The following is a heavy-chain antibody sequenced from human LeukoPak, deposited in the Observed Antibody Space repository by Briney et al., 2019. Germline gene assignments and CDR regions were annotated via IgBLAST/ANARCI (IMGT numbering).Heavy chain of an antibody. CDR3: ARADSGGDSSGYKWFDP. D-gene: IGHD6-19*01. Sequence: ASVKVSCKASGYSFSNYYMHWVRQAPGQGLEWMGIIYPSGGSTSYAQKFQGRVTMTRDTSTSTVYMELSSLRSEDTAVYYCARADSGGDSSGYKWFDPWGQGTLVTVSS. J-gene: IGHJ5*02. CDR2: IYPSGGST. V-gene: IGHV1-46*01. CDR1: GYSFSNYY.